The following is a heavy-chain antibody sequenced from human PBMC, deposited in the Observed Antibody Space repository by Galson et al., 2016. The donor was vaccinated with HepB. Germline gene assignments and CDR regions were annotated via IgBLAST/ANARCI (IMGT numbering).Heavy chain of an antibody. Sequence: EPLSLTCSVSGGSISTNSYYWVWLRQPPGKGLEWIATIYYTGNTYYTPSLKSRVTISVDTSKNHFSLKVSAVTAADTAVYYCARSWNDGAFYYYMDVWGKGTTVTVSS. CDR1: GGSISTNSYY. CDR2: IYYTGNT. J-gene: IGHJ6*03. D-gene: IGHD1-1*01. V-gene: IGHV4-39*02. CDR3: ARSWNDGAFYYYMDV.